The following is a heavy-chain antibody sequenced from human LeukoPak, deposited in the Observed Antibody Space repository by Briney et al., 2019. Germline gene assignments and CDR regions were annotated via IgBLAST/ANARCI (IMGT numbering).Heavy chain of an antibody. V-gene: IGHV3-30*18. Sequence: GGSLRLSCAASGFTFSSYGMHWVRQAPGKGLEWVAVISYDGSNKYYADSVKGRFTISRDNPKNTLYLQMNSLRAEDTAVYYCAKGFSHDSSVDYWGQGTLVTVSS. CDR2: ISYDGSNK. CDR3: AKGFSHDSSVDY. D-gene: IGHD3-9*01. CDR1: GFTFSSYG. J-gene: IGHJ4*02.